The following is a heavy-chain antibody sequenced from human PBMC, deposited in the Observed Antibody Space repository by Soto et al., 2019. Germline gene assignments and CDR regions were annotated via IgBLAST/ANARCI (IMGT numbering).Heavy chain of an antibody. V-gene: IGHV4-61*08. D-gene: IGHD3-16*01. J-gene: IGHJ5*02. Sequence: SETLSLTCTVSGDSVSSGDYYWTWIRQPPGKGLEWVGHIYFSGRTNYIPSLESRVTISLDTSKNQFSLKLTSVTAADTAVHYCARVPIDTYMIYWSDPWGQGTLVTVSS. CDR2: IYFSGRT. CDR1: GDSVSSGDYY. CDR3: ARVPIDTYMIYWSDP.